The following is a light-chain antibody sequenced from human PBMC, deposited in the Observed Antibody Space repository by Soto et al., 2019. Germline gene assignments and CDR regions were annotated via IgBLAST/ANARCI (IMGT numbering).Light chain of an antibody. V-gene: IGLV2-11*01. J-gene: IGLJ1*01. Sequence: QSVLTQPRSVSGSPGQSVTISCTGTSSDVGGYNYVSWYQQHPGKAPKLMIYDVSKRPSGVPDRFSGSKSGNTASLTISGLQAEDEADYYCCSYAGSDTGVFGTGTKVTVL. CDR1: SSDVGGYNY. CDR3: CSYAGSDTGV. CDR2: DVS.